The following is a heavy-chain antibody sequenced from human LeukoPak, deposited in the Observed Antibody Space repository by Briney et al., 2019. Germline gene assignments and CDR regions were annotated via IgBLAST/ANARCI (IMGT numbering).Heavy chain of an antibody. Sequence: SETLSLTCTVSGYSISSGYYWSWIRQPPGKGLEWIGYIYYSGSTYYNPSLKSRVTISVDTSKNQFSLKLSSVTAADTAVYYCARDGVHYDFWSGPTGGRYYYYYMDVWGKGTTVTVSS. CDR3: ARDGVHYDFWSGPTGGRYYYYYMDV. CDR1: GYSISSGYY. CDR2: IYYSGST. V-gene: IGHV4-30-4*08. D-gene: IGHD3-3*01. J-gene: IGHJ6*03.